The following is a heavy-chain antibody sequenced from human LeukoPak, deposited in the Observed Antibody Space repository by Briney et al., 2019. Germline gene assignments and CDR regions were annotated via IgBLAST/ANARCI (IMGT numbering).Heavy chain of an antibody. CDR1: GGTFSIYA. D-gene: IGHD4-23*01. J-gene: IGHJ4*02. V-gene: IGHV1-69*06. CDR3: ARGGDYGGNAVSDY. CDR2: IIPIFGTA. Sequence: GASVKVSCKASGGTFSIYAISWVRQAPGQGLEWMEGIIPIFGTANYAQKFQGRVTITADKSTSKDYMELRSLRSEDTAVYYCARGGDYGGNAVSDYWGQGTLVTVSS.